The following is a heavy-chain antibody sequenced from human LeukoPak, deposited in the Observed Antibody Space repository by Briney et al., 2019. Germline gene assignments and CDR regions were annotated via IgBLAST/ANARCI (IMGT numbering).Heavy chain of an antibody. CDR1: GGSISSGGYS. CDR2: IYHTGST. Sequence: SQTLSLTCAVSGGSISSGGYSWSWIRQPPGKGLEWTGYIYHTGSTYYNPSLRSRVTISVDRSKNQFSLRLSSVTAADTAVYYCARGESTVTSPMDYWGQGTLVTVSS. D-gene: IGHD4-17*01. V-gene: IGHV4-30-2*01. CDR3: ARGESTVTSPMDY. J-gene: IGHJ4*02.